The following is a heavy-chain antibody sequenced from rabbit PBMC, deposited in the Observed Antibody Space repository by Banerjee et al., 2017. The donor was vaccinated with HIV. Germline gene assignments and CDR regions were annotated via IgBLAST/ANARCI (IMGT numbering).Heavy chain of an antibody. CDR3: TRGFSASDDYAANKYDL. V-gene: IGHV1S40*01. D-gene: IGHD2-1*01. J-gene: IGHJ4*01. CDR2: IYGGSSGRS. Sequence: PGKGLEWIACIYGGSSGRSYYANWAKGRFTISKTSSTTVTLQMTSLTAADTATYFCTRGFSASDDYAANKYDLWGQGTLVTVS.